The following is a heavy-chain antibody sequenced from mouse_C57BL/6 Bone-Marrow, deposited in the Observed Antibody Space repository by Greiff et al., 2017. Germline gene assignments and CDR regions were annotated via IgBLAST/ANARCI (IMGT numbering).Heavy chain of an antibody. CDR3: ATGDGYLWFAY. CDR2: ISSGSSTI. Sequence: EVQGVESGGGLVKPGGSLKLSCAASGFTFSDYGMHWVRQAPEKGLEWVAYISSGSSTIYYADTVKGRFTISRDNAKNTLFLQMTSLRSEDTAMYYCATGDGYLWFAYWGQGTLVTGSA. J-gene: IGHJ3*01. V-gene: IGHV5-17*01. D-gene: IGHD2-3*01. CDR1: GFTFSDYG.